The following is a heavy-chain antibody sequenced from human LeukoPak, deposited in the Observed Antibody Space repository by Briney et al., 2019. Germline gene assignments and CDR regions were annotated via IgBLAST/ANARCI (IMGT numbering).Heavy chain of an antibody. J-gene: IGHJ5*02. CDR1: GFTFSTFA. CDR3: PKDLHYNDERCELDP. Sequence: GGSLRLSCAASGFTFSTFAMTWVRQAPAKGLEWVAGMIGAGATYYADSVKGRFTLSKDNSKTQVYLQMNSLRLEDTAIYYCPKDLHYNDERCELDPWGQGPVVTVSS. D-gene: IGHD5-24*01. CDR2: MIGAGAT. V-gene: IGHV3-23*01.